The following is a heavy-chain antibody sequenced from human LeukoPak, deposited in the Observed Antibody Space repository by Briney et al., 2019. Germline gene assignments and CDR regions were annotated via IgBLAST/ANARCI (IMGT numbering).Heavy chain of an antibody. CDR1: GFTFNGSA. D-gene: IGHD4-17*01. V-gene: IGHV3-73*01. CDR2: IRSKAHRYAT. Sequence: GGSLKLSCATSGFTFNGSALHWVRQASGQGLEWVGRIRSKAHRYATAHAASVKGRFTVSRDDSKNMAYLQMNSLKTEDTAIYYCTRRHYGDYVVDNWGQGTLVTVSS. J-gene: IGHJ4*02. CDR3: TRRHYGDYVVDN.